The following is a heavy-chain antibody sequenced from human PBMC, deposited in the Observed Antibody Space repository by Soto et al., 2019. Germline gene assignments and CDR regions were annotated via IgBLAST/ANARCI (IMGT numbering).Heavy chain of an antibody. V-gene: IGHV3-48*02. CDR3: ASPGYSSSWEYFQH. D-gene: IGHD6-13*01. CDR1: GFTFSSYS. Sequence: GGSLRLSCAASGFTFSSYSMNWVRQAPGKGLEWVSYISSSSSTIYYADSVKGRFTISRDNAKNSLYLQMNSLRDEDTAVYYCASPGYSSSWEYFQHWGQGTLVTVSS. CDR2: ISSSSSTI. J-gene: IGHJ1*01.